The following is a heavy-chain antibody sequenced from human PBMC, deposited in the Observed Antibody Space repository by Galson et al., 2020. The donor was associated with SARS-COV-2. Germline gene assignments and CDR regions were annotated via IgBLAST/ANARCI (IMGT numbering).Heavy chain of an antibody. V-gene: IGHV3-23*03. J-gene: IGHJ4*01. Sequence: GGSLRLSCAASGFTIRSNAMSWVRQAPGKGLEWVSVIYNDGTTHYADSVKGRFTISRDNSKNTLYLQMNSLRTEDTAVYYCVKDRDDFIWGTEPDYWGHGTLVTVSS. CDR3: VKDRDDFIWGTEPDY. CDR2: IYNDGTT. CDR1: GFTIRSNA. D-gene: IGHD3-16*01.